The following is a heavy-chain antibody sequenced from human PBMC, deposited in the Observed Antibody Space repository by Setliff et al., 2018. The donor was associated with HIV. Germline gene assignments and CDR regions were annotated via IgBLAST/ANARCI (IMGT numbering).Heavy chain of an antibody. CDR1: GFTFSDVW. D-gene: IGHD3-10*01. Sequence: GGSLRLSCAASGFTFSDVWVNWVRQAPGRGLEWVGRIKNRPAGGTTEYAAPVKGRFTISRDDSKNMAYLQMNSLKIEDTALYYCAKVFFFGVDAFDIWGQGTMVTVSS. V-gene: IGHV3-15*01. J-gene: IGHJ3*02. CDR2: IKNRPAGGTT. CDR3: AKVFFFGVDAFDI.